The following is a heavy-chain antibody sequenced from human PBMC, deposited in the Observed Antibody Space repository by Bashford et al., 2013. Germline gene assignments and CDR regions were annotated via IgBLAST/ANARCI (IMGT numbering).Heavy chain of an antibody. V-gene: IGHV3-73*01. Sequence: GSLRLSCGASGFTFSNYGFHWVRQAPGKGLEWVGRIRSKANSYATAYAASVKGRFTISRDEENTAYLQMNSLKTEDTAVYYCTRWDIVTTTPPMDVVGPRDHGHRLL. D-gene: IGHD5-12*01. CDR3: TRWDIVTTTPPMDV. CDR1: GFTFSNYG. CDR2: IRSKANSYAT. J-gene: IGHJ6*02.